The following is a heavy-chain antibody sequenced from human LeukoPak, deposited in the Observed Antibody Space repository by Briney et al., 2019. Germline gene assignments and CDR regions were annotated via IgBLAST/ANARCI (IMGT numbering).Heavy chain of an antibody. Sequence: GASAKVSCKASGGTFSSYAISWVRQAPGQELEWMGGIIPIFGTANYAQKFQGRVTITADESTSTAYMELSSLRSEDTAVYYCAADYYDSSGYYLEDYYYGMDVWAQGTTVTVSS. D-gene: IGHD3-22*01. J-gene: IGHJ6*02. V-gene: IGHV1-69*13. CDR2: IIPIFGTA. CDR3: AADYYDSSGYYLEDYYYGMDV. CDR1: GGTFSSYA.